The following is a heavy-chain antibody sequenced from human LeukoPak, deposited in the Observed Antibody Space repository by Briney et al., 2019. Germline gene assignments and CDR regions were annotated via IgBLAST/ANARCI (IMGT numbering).Heavy chain of an antibody. J-gene: IGHJ4*02. V-gene: IGHV4-38-2*02. CDR2: IYHSGST. CDR3: ARRGVEGGYSYGKHFDY. CDR1: GYSISSGYY. Sequence: PSETLSLTCTVSGYSISSGYYWGWIRQPPGKGLEWIGSIYHSGSTYYNPSLKSRVTISVDKSKNQFSLKLNSVTAADTAVYYCARRGVEGGYSYGKHFDYWGQGTLVTVSS. D-gene: IGHD5-18*01.